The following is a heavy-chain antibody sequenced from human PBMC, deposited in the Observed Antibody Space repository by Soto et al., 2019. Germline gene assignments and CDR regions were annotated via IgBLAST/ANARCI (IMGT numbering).Heavy chain of an antibody. CDR3: SKLQWLEFGGDY. CDR1: GFGFSDYP. V-gene: IGHV3-23*01. D-gene: IGHD6-19*01. J-gene: IGHJ4*02. CDR2: ISPAGDKT. Sequence: EVHLLESGGGVVQPGGTLKISCAASGFGFSDYPMSWVRQAPGQGLEWVSGISPAGDKTYHADSVKGRFTISRDKSNTTLSLQRNGLRAEYTGVYYCSKLQWLEFGGDYWGQGTLVTVSS.